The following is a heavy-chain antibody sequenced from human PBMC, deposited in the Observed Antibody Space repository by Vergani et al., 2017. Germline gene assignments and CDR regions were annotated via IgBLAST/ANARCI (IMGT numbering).Heavy chain of an antibody. Sequence: QVQLVESGGGVVQRGGSLRLSCATSGFTLSNYDMQWIRQGPGKGLEFVAFIQFDGSNQYYADSVKGRFTLARDYSKNTLYLQMNSLRTDDTATYYCAKHFRGWGMDYWGQGTQVIVSS. CDR1: GFTLSNYD. CDR3: AKHFRGWGMDY. D-gene: IGHD3-16*01. CDR2: IQFDGSNQ. J-gene: IGHJ4*02. V-gene: IGHV3-30*02.